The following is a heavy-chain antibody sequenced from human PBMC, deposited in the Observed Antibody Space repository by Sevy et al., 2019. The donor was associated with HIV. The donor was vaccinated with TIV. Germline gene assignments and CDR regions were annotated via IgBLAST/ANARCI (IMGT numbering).Heavy chain of an antibody. CDR3: ARGDSSGWGGNYFDY. CDR2: ISGSGGGT. Sequence: GGSLRLSCAASGFTFSSYAMSWVRQAPGKGLEWVSSISGSGGGTYYADSVKGRFTISRDNSKNTLYLQMGSLRADDKAVYYCARGDSSGWGGNYFDYWGQGTLVTVSS. CDR1: GFTFSSYA. V-gene: IGHV3-23*01. J-gene: IGHJ4*02. D-gene: IGHD6-19*01.